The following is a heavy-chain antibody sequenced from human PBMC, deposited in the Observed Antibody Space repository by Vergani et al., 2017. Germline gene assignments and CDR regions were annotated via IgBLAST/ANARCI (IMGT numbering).Heavy chain of an antibody. J-gene: IGHJ4*02. CDR3: ASNGYYCLDY. D-gene: IGHD3-22*01. CDR1: GYSISSGYY. V-gene: IGHV4-38-2*02. CDR2: IYHTGST. Sequence: QVQLQQSGPGLVKPSETLSLTCSVSGYSISSGYYWGWVRQSPGKGLEWIASIYHTGSTYYNPSLGSRVTISVDTSKNQFSLNVTSVSAADTAVYYCASNGYYCLDYWGRGTLVTVSS.